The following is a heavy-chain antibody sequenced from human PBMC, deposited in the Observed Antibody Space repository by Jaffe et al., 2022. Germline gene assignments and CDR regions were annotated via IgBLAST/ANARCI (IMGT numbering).Heavy chain of an antibody. D-gene: IGHD3-3*01. J-gene: IGHJ3*02. CDR2: IKQDGSEK. CDR3: ARDPDFWSGYYTGAFDI. CDR1: GFTFSSYW. V-gene: IGHV3-7*01. Sequence: EVQLVESGGGLVQPGGSLRLSCAASGFTFSSYWMSWVRQAPGKGLEWVANIKQDGSEKYYVDSVKGRFTISRDNAKNSLYLQMNSLRAEDTAVYYCARDPDFWSGYYTGAFDIWGQGTMVTVSS.